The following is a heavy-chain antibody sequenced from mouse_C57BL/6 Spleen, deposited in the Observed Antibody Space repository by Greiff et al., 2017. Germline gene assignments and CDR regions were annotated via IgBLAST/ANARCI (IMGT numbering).Heavy chain of an antibody. J-gene: IGHJ1*03. Sequence: EVQLVESGGGLVQPGGSLSLSCAASGFTFTDYYMSWVRQPPGKALEWLGFIRNKANGYTTEYSASVKGRFTISRDSSQSILYLQMNALRAEDSAADYWASHPYGSSYVWYFDVWGTGTTVTVSS. D-gene: IGHD1-1*01. V-gene: IGHV7-3*01. CDR2: IRNKANGYTT. CDR3: ASHPYGSSYVWYFDV. CDR1: GFTFTDYY.